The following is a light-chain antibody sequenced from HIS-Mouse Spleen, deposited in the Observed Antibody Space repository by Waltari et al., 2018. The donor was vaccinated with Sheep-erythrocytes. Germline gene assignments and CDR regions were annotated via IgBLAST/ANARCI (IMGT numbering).Light chain of an antibody. CDR3: CSYAGSYNHV. CDR2: EGS. V-gene: IGLV2-23*01. J-gene: IGLJ1*01. Sequence: QSALTQPASVSGSPGQSITISCTGTSSDVGSYNLVSWYQQHPGKAPKLMIYEGSKRPSGVSNRFSGSKSGNTASLTISGLHAEDEADYYCCSYAGSYNHVFATGTKVTVL. CDR1: SSDVGSYNL.